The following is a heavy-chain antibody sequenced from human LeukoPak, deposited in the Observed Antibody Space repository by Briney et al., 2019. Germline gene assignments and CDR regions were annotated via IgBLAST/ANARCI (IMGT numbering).Heavy chain of an antibody. CDR3: ARDVEYYFDY. D-gene: IGHD3-3*01. CDR1: GYTFTNYD. CDR2: MNPNSGST. Sequence: GASVKVSCKASGYTFTNYDIIWVRQATGQGLEWMGWMNPNSGSTGYAQKFQDRITVTRDTSISTAYMELSSLRSEDTAVYYCARDVEYYFDYWGQGTLVTVSS. J-gene: IGHJ4*02. V-gene: IGHV1-8*01.